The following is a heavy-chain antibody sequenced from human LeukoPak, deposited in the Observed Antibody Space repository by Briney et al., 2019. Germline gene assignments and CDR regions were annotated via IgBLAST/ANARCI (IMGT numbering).Heavy chain of an antibody. V-gene: IGHV3-21*01. CDR1: GVTLSSYS. J-gene: IGHJ6*04. CDR2: ISSRSTYI. Sequence: GGSLRLSCAASGVTLSSYSMNWVRQAPGKGLEWVSSISSRSTYIYYADSVKGRFAISRDNAKNSLYLQMNSLRAEDTAVYFCAKSTRAVMAMMDVWGKGTTVTVSS. D-gene: IGHD3-16*01. CDR3: AKSTRAVMAMMDV.